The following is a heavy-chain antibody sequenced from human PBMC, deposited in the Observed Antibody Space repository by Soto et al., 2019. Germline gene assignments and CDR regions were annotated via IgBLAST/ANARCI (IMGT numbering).Heavy chain of an antibody. V-gene: IGHV3-74*01. Sequence: EVQLVESGGGSVQPGGSLRLSCVASGITFTNYWMHWVRQVPGKGLVWVARVDSDGRGTSYADFVKGRFTISRDNAKNTLYLQMNGLRVGDTGMYYCDSVFGHWGQGIPVTVSS. CDR1: GITFTNYW. CDR3: DSVFGH. D-gene: IGHD3-3*01. CDR2: VDSDGRGT. J-gene: IGHJ4*02.